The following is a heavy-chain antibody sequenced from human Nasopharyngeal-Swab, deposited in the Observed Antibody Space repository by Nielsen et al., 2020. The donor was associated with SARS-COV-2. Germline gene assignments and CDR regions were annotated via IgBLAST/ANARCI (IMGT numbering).Heavy chain of an antibody. V-gene: IGHV3-30-3*01. Sequence: GGSLRLSCAASGFTFTSYDIHWVRQAPGKGLEWVAVISYDGSTKYYADSVKGRFTVSRDNSKNTLYLQMNSLRAEETAVYYCARGIIAAAEDWGQGTLVTVSS. CDR1: GFTFTSYD. J-gene: IGHJ4*02. CDR2: ISYDGSTK. CDR3: ARGIIAAAED. D-gene: IGHD6-13*01.